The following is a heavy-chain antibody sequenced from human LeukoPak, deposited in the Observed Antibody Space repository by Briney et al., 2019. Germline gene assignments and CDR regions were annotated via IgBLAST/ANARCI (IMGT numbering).Heavy chain of an antibody. J-gene: IGHJ6*03. CDR2: IRYDGSNK. CDR3: ARGGRTYSSSWYAYYYYYMDV. D-gene: IGHD6-13*01. V-gene: IGHV3-30*02. CDR1: GFTFSSYG. Sequence: PGGSLRLSCAASGFTFSSYGMHWVRQAPGKGLEWVAFIRYDGSNKYYADSVKGRFTISRDNAKNSLYLQMNSLRAEDTAVYYCARGGRTYSSSWYAYYYYYMDVWGKGTTVTVSS.